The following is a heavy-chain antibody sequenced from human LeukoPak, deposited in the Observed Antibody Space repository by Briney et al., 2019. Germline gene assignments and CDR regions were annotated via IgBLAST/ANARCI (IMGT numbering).Heavy chain of an antibody. CDR2: ISSSGSTI. CDR1: GFTFSSYA. D-gene: IGHD4-17*01. V-gene: IGHV3-48*04. J-gene: IGHJ6*02. Sequence: GGSLRLSCAASGFTFSSYATSWVRQAPGKGLEWVSYISSSGSTIYHADSVKGRFTISRDNAKNSLYLQMNSLRAEDTAVYYCARRLRGMDVWGQGTTVTVSS. CDR3: ARRLRGMDV.